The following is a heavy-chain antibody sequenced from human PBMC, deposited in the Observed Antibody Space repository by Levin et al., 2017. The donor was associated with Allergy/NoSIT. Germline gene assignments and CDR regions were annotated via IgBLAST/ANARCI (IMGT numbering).Heavy chain of an antibody. J-gene: IGHJ6*02. CDR2: IYYSGNT. CDR3: ARADDYYSYGLDV. Sequence: GSLRLSCTVSAASVRSGSHFWTWIRQPPGKGLEWIGYIYYSGNTNYNPSLKSRVTISVDMFKNEFSLKLRSVTAADTAVYYCARADDYYSYGLDVWGQGTTVTVSS. V-gene: IGHV4-61*01. CDR1: AASVRSGSHF. D-gene: IGHD3-16*01.